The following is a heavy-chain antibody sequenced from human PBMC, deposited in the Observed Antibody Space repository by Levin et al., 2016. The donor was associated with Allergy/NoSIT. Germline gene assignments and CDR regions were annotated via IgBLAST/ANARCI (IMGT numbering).Heavy chain of an antibody. D-gene: IGHD6-13*01. J-gene: IGHJ4*02. V-gene: IGHV3-11*03. CDR3: ARSEQLAFDY. CDR2: ISSSSSYT. Sequence: WIRQPPGKGLEWVSYISSSSSYTNYADSVKGRFTISRDNAKNSLYLQMNSLRAEDTAVYYCARSEQLAFDYWGQGTLVTVSS.